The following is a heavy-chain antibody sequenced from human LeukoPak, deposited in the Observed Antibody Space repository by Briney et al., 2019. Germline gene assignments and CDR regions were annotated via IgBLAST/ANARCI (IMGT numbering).Heavy chain of an antibody. D-gene: IGHD3-16*01. V-gene: IGHV3-33*01. J-gene: IGHJ3*02. CDR2: IWSDGSKK. Sequence: SGGSLRLSCAASGFTFGYYGMVWVRQAPGEGLEWVAVIWSDGSKKYYADSVRGRFTISRDNSENTVYLQMNSLRAEDTALYYCARWGIGATTVVFDIWGQGTMVTVSS. CDR1: GFTFGYYG. CDR3: ARWGIGATTVVFDI.